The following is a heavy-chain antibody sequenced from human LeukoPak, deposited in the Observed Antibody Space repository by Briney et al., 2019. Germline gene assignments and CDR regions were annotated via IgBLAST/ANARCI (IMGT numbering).Heavy chain of an antibody. Sequence: PSETLSLTCTVSGGSINSGGYYWSWIRQPPGKGLEWIGYIYHSGSTYYNPSLKSRVTISVDTSKNQFSLKLSSVTAADTAVYYCARGAAGRPLERWGQGTLVTVSS. D-gene: IGHD6-13*01. V-gene: IGHV4-30-2*01. CDR1: GGSINSGGYY. J-gene: IGHJ4*02. CDR2: IYHSGST. CDR3: ARGAAGRPLER.